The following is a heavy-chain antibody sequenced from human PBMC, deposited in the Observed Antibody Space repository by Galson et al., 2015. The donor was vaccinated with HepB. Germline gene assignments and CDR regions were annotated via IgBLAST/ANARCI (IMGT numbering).Heavy chain of an antibody. Sequence: SLRLSCAASGFTFSSYWLSWVRQAPGKRLEWVANIKQDGSEKHYVDSVEGRFTISRDNAKNSLYLQMSSLRAEDTAVYYCARDQYCSSTSCPTRYWGQGTLVTVSS. CDR3: ARDQYCSSTSCPTRY. CDR2: IKQDGSEK. J-gene: IGHJ4*02. D-gene: IGHD2-2*01. CDR1: GFTFSSYW. V-gene: IGHV3-7*01.